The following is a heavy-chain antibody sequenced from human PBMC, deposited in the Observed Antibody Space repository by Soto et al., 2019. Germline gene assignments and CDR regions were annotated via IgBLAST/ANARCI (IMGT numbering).Heavy chain of an antibody. Sequence: GGSLRLSCAASGFAFSSYAMSWVRQAPGKGLEWVSAISGSGGSTYYADSVKGRFTISRDNSKNTLYLQMNSLRAEDTAVYYCAKDLSSGWYDRAYGYWGQGTLVTVSS. D-gene: IGHD6-19*01. CDR2: ISGSGGST. CDR3: AKDLSSGWYDRAYGY. CDR1: GFAFSSYA. J-gene: IGHJ4*02. V-gene: IGHV3-23*01.